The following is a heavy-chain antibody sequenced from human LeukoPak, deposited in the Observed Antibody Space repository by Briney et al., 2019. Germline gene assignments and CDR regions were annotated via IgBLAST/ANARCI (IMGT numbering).Heavy chain of an antibody. CDR1: GGTFSSYT. Sequence: SMKVSCKASGGTFSSYTISWVRQPPGQGLEWMGRIIPILGIANYAQKFQGRVTITADKSTSTAYMELSSLRSEDTAVYYCARDGVVRPPDCSSTSCPYNYYYYGMDVWGQGTTVTVSS. V-gene: IGHV1-69*02. D-gene: IGHD2-2*01. CDR3: ARDGVVRPPDCSSTSCPYNYYYYGMDV. J-gene: IGHJ6*02. CDR2: IIPILGIA.